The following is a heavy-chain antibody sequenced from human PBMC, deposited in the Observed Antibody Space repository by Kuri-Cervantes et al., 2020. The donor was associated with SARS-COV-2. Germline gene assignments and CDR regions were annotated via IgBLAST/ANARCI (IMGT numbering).Heavy chain of an antibody. D-gene: IGHD5-12*01. CDR1: GYTFTGYY. CDR2: INPNSGGT. J-gene: IGHJ6*02. CDR3: ARETYSGYDSHYYYYYGMDV. Sequence: ASVKVSCKASGYTFTGYYMHWVRQAPGQGLEWMGWINPNSGGTNYAQKFQGWVTMTRDTSISTAYMELSRLRSDDTAVYYCARETYSGYDSHYYYYYGMDVWGQGTTVTVSS. V-gene: IGHV1-2*04.